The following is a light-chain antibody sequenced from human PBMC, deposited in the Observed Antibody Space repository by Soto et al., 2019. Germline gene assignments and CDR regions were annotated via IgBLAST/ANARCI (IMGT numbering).Light chain of an antibody. Sequence: DIRMAQIPSSLSASVGESITITCRASQGIRNDLGWYQQKPGKAPKRLIYSSSSLQSGVPSRFSGSGSGTEFTLTIAGLQPEDFATYYCLQHNSYPRTFGQGTMVDIK. V-gene: IGKV1-17*01. CDR3: LQHNSYPRT. J-gene: IGKJ1*01. CDR2: SSS. CDR1: QGIRND.